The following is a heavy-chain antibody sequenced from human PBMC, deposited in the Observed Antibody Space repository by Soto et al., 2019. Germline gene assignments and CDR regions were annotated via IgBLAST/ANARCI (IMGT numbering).Heavy chain of an antibody. CDR3: ARGTYGGALGV. CDR1: GGTFSSYA. CDR2: IIPIFGTA. Sequence: SVKVSCKASGGTFSSYAISWVQQAPGQGLEWMGGIIPIFGTANYAQKFQGRVTITADESTSTAYMELSSLRSEDTAVYYCARGTYGGALGVWGQGTTVTVSS. D-gene: IGHD2-21*01. V-gene: IGHV1-69*13. J-gene: IGHJ6*02.